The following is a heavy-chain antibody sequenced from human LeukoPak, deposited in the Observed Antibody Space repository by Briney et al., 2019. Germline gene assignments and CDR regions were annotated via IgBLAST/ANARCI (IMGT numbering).Heavy chain of an antibody. CDR2: IYSSGST. CDR3: ARVTLYGGNRIFDY. CDR1: GASISGYY. Sequence: SETLSLTCTVSGASISGYYWSWIRQPPGKGLEWIGYIYSSGSTNYNPSLQSRVTISVDTSKNQFSLKLSSVTAADTAVYYCARVTLYGGNRIFDYWGQGTLVTVSS. J-gene: IGHJ4*02. V-gene: IGHV4-59*01. D-gene: IGHD4-23*01.